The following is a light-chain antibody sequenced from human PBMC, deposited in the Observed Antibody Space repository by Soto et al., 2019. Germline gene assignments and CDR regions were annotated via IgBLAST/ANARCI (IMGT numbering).Light chain of an antibody. CDR1: QSINAW. Sequence: DIQMTQSPSTLSASVGDRVTITCRATQSINAWFAWYQQKPGKAPKPLVYDVSSLQSGVPSRFSGRGSGTKFTLPLSSLQPDDFATYYCQQFHSYSLTFGGGTKVDIK. CDR2: DVS. CDR3: QQFHSYSLT. V-gene: IGKV1-5*01. J-gene: IGKJ4*01.